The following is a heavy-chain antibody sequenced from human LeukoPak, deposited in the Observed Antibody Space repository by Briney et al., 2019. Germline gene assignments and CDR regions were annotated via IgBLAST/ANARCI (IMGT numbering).Heavy chain of an antibody. V-gene: IGHV4-39*01. CDR1: GGSISSSSYY. Sequence: SETLSLTRTVSGGSISSSSYYWGWIRQPPGKGLEWIGSIYYSGSTYYNPSLKSRVTISVDTSKNQFSLKLSSVTAADTAVYYCARGLYCSSTSCYLLHWFDPWGQGTLVTVSS. CDR3: ARGLYCSSTSCYLLHWFDP. D-gene: IGHD2-2*01. CDR2: IYYSGST. J-gene: IGHJ5*02.